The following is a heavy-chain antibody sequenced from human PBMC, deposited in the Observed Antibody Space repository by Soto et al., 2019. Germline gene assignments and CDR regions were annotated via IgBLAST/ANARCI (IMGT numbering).Heavy chain of an antibody. J-gene: IGHJ4*02. D-gene: IGHD1-20*01. CDR2: INGDGSDT. CDR1: GFTFSPYW. V-gene: IGHV3-74*01. Sequence: EVQLVESGGGLVQPGGSLRLSCSASGFTFSPYWIHWVGQAPGRGLVWVSRINGDGSDTNYADSVKGRFTISRDNAKNTVYLQMNSLRADDTAVYYCARDNNWQPDYWGQGTLVTVSS. CDR3: ARDNNWQPDY.